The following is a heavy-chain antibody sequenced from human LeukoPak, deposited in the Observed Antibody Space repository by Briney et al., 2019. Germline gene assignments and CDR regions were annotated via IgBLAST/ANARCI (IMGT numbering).Heavy chain of an antibody. CDR3: ARGPVRAMYSSGWYRYGMDV. CDR2: INHSGST. V-gene: IGHV4-34*01. Sequence: AETLSLTCAVYGGSFSGYYWSWIRQPPGKGLEWIGEINHSGSTNYNPSLKSRVTISVDTSKNQFSLKLSSVTAADTAVYYCARGPVRAMYSSGWYRYGMDVWGQGTTVTVSS. D-gene: IGHD6-19*01. J-gene: IGHJ6*02. CDR1: GGSFSGYY.